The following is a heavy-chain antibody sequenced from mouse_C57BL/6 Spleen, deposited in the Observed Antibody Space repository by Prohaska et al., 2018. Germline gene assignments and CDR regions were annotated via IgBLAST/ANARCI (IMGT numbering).Heavy chain of an antibody. CDR1: GYAFSSYW. Sequence: TSCNASGYAFSSYWQNRVKQRPGTGLEWIGQIYPGDGCTNFNGKLQSKATRTADKSSSTAYMQLSSLTSEDSAVYFCARHGSSYAYFGVWGTGTTVTVSS. J-gene: IGHJ1*03. V-gene: IGHV1-80*01. D-gene: IGHD1-1*01. CDR3: ARHGSSYAYFGV. CDR2: IYPGDGCT.